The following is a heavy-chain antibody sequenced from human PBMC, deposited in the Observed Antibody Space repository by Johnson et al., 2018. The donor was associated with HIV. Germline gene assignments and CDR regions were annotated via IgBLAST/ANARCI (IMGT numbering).Heavy chain of an antibody. CDR2: ISYDGTNK. Sequence: VQLVESGGGVVQPGRSLRLSCAASGFTFSSYAMHWVRQAPGKGLEWVAVISYDGTNKYYADSLKGRCTISRDNSKNTLYLQMNRLRAEDTALYYCAKDIYGYDAFDIWGQGTMVTVSS. D-gene: IGHD5-24*01. CDR3: AKDIYGYDAFDI. CDR1: GFTFSSYA. V-gene: IGHV3-30*04. J-gene: IGHJ3*02.